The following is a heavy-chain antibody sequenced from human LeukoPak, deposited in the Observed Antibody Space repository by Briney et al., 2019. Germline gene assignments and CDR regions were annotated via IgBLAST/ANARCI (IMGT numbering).Heavy chain of an antibody. V-gene: IGHV4-59*01. CDR1: GGSISSYY. D-gene: IGHD3-22*01. CDR2: IYYSGST. CDR3: AGVYYYDSSGYYY. Sequence: SETLSLTCTVSGGSISSYYWSWIRQPPGKGLEWIGYIYYSGSTNYNPSLKSRVTISVDTSKDQFSLKLSSVTAADTAVYYCAGVYYYDSSGYYYWGQGTLVTVSS. J-gene: IGHJ4*02.